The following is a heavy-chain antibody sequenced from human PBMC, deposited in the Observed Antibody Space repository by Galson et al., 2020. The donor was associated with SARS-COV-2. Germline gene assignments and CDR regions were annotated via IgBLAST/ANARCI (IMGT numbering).Heavy chain of an antibody. CDR1: GAAISTYY. V-gene: IGHV4-59*01. CDR3: ARDGPYGDYFFDY. D-gene: IGHD4-17*01. Sequence: ASETLSLTCSVSGAAISTYYWSWIRQPPGKGLEWIGYIYYSGGTSYNPSLESRVTISIDTSRNEFSLKLISVTAADTAIYYCARDGPYGDYFFDYWGQGTLVTVSS. J-gene: IGHJ4*02. CDR2: IYYSGGT.